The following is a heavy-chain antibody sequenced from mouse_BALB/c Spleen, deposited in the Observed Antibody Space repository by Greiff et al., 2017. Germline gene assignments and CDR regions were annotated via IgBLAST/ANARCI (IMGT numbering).Heavy chain of an antibody. D-gene: IGHD2-4*01. V-gene: IGHV1-55*01. CDR1: GYNFTSYW. J-gene: IGHJ2*01. CDR2: IYPGSGST. Sequence: QVQLKQPGAELVKPGTSVKLSCKASGYNFTSYWINWVKLRPGQGLEWIGDIYPGSGSTNYNEKFKSKATLTVDTSSSTAYMQLSSLASEDSALYYCARDDYYFDYWGQGTTLTVSS. CDR3: ARDDYYFDY.